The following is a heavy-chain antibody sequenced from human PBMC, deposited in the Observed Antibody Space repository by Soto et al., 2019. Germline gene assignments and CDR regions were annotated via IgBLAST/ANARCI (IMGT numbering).Heavy chain of an antibody. CDR3: ATRILFRPLDY. CDR1: GASVRSDNYF. Sequence: PSETLSLTCTVSGASVRSDNYFWVWIRQPPGKGLECIGYISYSGTTNSDSGRTSYNPSLKSRVTISVDTSKNQFSLKLNSATAADTAVYYCATRILFRPLDYWGQGALVTVSS. CDR2: ISYSGTTNSDSGRT. J-gene: IGHJ4*02. V-gene: IGHV4-61*01.